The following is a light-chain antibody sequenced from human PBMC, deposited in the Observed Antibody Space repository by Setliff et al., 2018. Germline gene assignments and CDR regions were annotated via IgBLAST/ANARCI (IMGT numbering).Light chain of an antibody. J-gene: IGLJ2*01. Sequence: QSALTQPASVSGSPGQSITISCSGTIGDVGAYDFVSWYQQHPGKAPKLLLSDVNNRPSGVSGRFSGSKSGNTASLTISGLQAEDEAVYYCSSNTNSATLFVFGGGTKVTVL. CDR3: SSNTNSATLFV. CDR1: IGDVGAYDF. V-gene: IGLV2-14*03. CDR2: DVN.